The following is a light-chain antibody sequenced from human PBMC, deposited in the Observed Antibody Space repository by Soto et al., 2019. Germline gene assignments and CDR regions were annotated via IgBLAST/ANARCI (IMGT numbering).Light chain of an antibody. V-gene: IGKV3-20*01. J-gene: IGKJ1*01. CDR1: QSVSRSY. CDR3: QQYDSSPRT. Sequence: EIVLTQSPGTLSLAPGERATISCRASQSVSRSYLAWYQQRPGQGPRLLIHGASSRATGIPDRFSGSGAGTDFTLTISRLEPEDFAVYYCQQYDSSPRTFGQGTKVDI. CDR2: GAS.